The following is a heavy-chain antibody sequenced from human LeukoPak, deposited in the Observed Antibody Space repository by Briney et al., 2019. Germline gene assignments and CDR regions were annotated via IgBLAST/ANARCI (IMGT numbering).Heavy chain of an antibody. CDR2: ISWSSGSI. D-gene: IGHD2-15*01. CDR3: EKDISAGVAAHFYYFDY. CDR1: GFTFDDYA. Sequence: PGGSLRLSCAASGFTFDDYAMHWVRQAPGKGLEWVSGISWSSGSIGYADSVKGRFTISRDNAKNSLYLQMNSLRAEDMALYYCEKDISAGVAAHFYYFDYWGQGTLVTVSS. V-gene: IGHV3-9*03. J-gene: IGHJ4*02.